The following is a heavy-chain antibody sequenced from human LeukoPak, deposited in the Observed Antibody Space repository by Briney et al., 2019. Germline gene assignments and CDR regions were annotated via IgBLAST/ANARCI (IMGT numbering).Heavy chain of an antibody. CDR1: GFTFSSYS. J-gene: IGHJ4*02. Sequence: GGSLRLSCAASGFTFSSYSMNWVRQAPGKGLGWVSSISSSSSYIYYADSVKGRFTISRDNAKNSLYLQMNSLRAEDTAVYYCARDPAAGREYYFDYWGQGTLVTVSS. V-gene: IGHV3-21*01. CDR3: ARDPAAGREYYFDY. CDR2: ISSSSSYI. D-gene: IGHD6-13*01.